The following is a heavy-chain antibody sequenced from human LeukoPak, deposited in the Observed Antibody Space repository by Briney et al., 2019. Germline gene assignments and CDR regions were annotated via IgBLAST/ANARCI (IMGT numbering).Heavy chain of an antibody. CDR3: ARGCYYERSGYCPFDY. V-gene: IGHV3-53*01. D-gene: IGHD3-22*01. J-gene: IGHJ4*02. Sequence: GGSLRLSCAASGFXVSNNYINWVRQAPGKGLEWVSIIYSGGGTYYADSVKGRFTISRDNSKNTLYLQMNSLRADDTAAYYCARGCYYERSGYCPFDYWGPGTLVTVSS. CDR2: IYSGGGT. CDR1: GFXVSNNY.